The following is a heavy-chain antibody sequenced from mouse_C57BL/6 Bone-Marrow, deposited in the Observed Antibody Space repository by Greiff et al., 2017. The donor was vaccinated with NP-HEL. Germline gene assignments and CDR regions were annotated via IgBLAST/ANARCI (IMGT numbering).Heavy chain of an antibody. J-gene: IGHJ4*01. CDR2: IRNKANNHAT. Sequence: EVMLVESGGGLVQPGGSMKLSCAASGFTFSDAWMDWVRQSPEKGLEWVAEIRNKANNHATYYAESVKGRFTISRDDSKSSVYLQMNSLRAEDTGIYYCTSPYYYGSSSRRYAMDYWGQGTSVTVSS. D-gene: IGHD1-1*01. CDR3: TSPYYYGSSSRRYAMDY. CDR1: GFTFSDAW. V-gene: IGHV6-6*01.